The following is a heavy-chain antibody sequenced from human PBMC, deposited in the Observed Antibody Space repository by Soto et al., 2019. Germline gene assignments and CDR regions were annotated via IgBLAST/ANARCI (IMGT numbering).Heavy chain of an antibody. CDR2: IYPGDSDT. CDR1: RYSFSGYW. J-gene: IGHJ4*02. CDR3: ATQASDLFEKLHYSFDY. D-gene: IGHD3-10*02. V-gene: IGHV5-51*01. Sequence: GEYPKFSCKGSRYSFSGYWIGWVLQFPGKGLEWTGIIYPGDSDTRYRPSVQGQVTISADKSNSPAYLQQSSLKASDTAMYYCATQASDLFEKLHYSFDYWGQGTLVTVS.